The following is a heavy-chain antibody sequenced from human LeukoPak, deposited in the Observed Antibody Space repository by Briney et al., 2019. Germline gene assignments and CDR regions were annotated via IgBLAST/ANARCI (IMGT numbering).Heavy chain of an antibody. CDR1: GFTFSNAW. V-gene: IGHV3-15*01. D-gene: IGHD3-9*01. CDR3: STGLTGYYTNYDY. J-gene: IGHJ4*02. CDR2: IKSKTDGGIT. Sequence: GGSLRLSCAASGFTFSNAWMSWVRQAPGKGLEWVGRIKSKTDGGITDYAAPVKGRFTISRDDSKNMLYLQMNSLKTEDTAVYYCSTGLTGYYTNYDYWGQGTLVAVSS.